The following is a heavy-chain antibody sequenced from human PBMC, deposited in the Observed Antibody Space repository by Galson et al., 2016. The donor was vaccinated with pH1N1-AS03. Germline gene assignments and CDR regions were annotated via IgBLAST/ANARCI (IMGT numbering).Heavy chain of an antibody. CDR2: IWHEGSEK. J-gene: IGHJ2*01. Sequence: SLRLSCAASGFTFSSHGMHWVRQTPGKGLEWVAVIWHEGSEKYYADSVKGRFTISRDNSKNTLFLQMNSLRAEDTAGYYCARYRHYYDYIWGTYRYDWYFHLWGRGTLVTVSS. D-gene: IGHD3-16*02. CDR3: ARYRHYYDYIWGTYRYDWYFHL. CDR1: GFTFSSHG. V-gene: IGHV3-33*01.